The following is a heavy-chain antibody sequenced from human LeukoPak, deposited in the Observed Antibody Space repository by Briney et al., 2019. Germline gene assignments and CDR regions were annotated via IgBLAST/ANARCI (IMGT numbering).Heavy chain of an antibody. V-gene: IGHV1-69*05. CDR2: IIPIFGTA. J-gene: IGHJ5*02. CDR3: AAYYYDSSGYYYVGWFDP. Sequence: SVKVSCKASGGTFSTYAITWVRQAPGQGLEWMGGIIPIFGTANYAQKFQGRVTTTTDESTSTAYMELSSLRSEDTAVYYCAAYYYDSSGYYYVGWFDPWGQGTLVTVSS. CDR1: GGTFSTYA. D-gene: IGHD3-22*01.